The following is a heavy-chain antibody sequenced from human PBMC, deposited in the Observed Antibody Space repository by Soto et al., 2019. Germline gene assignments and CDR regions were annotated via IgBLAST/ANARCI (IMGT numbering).Heavy chain of an antibody. CDR1: GNTFTSYY. J-gene: IGHJ4*02. V-gene: IGHV1-46*01. D-gene: IGHD2-8*01. CDR2: INPSGGST. CDR3: ARDSSLLGYCTY. Sequence: SVKVSCKAAGNTFTSYYIHWVRQAPGQGLEWMGIINPSGGSTNYAQKFQGRVTMTRDTSTNTVYMELSSLRSEDTAVYYCARDSSLLGYCTYWGQGTRVTVS.